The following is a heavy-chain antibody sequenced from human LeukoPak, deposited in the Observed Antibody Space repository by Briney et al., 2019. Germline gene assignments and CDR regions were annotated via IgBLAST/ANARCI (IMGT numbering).Heavy chain of an antibody. D-gene: IGHD6-13*01. CDR1: GGTFSSYA. CDR3: ARGPGIGAWYFDL. V-gene: IGHV1-2*02. CDR2: INPNSGGT. J-gene: IGHJ2*01. Sequence: ASVKVSCKASGGTFSSYAISWVRQAPGQGLEWMGWINPNSGGTNYAQKFQGRVTMTRDTSISTAYMELSRLRSDDTAVYYCARGPGIGAWYFDLWGRGTLVTVSS.